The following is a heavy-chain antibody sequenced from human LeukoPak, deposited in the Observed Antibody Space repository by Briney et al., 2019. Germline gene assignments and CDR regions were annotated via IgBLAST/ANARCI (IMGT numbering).Heavy chain of an antibody. Sequence: GGSLRLSCAASGFTFSSYGMHWVRQAPGKGLEWVAVIWYDGSNKYYADSVKGRFTISRDNSKNTLYLQMNSLRAEDTAVYYCARSYYDSSGYDSAFDIWGQGTMVTVSS. CDR3: ARSYYDSSGYDSAFDI. CDR1: GFTFSSYG. CDR2: IWYDGSNK. J-gene: IGHJ3*02. V-gene: IGHV3-33*01. D-gene: IGHD3-22*01.